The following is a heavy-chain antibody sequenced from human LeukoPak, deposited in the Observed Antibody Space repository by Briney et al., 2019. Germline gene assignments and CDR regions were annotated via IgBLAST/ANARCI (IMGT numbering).Heavy chain of an antibody. D-gene: IGHD3-9*01. J-gene: IGHJ3*02. Sequence: GGSLRLSCAASGFTFSSYSMNWVRQAPGKGLEWVSYISSSSSTIYYADSVKGRFTISRDNAKNSLYLQMNGLRDEDTAVYYCARGLGDILTGYYPRGAFDIWGQGTMVTVSS. V-gene: IGHV3-48*02. CDR1: GFTFSSYS. CDR3: ARGLGDILTGYYPRGAFDI. CDR2: ISSSSSTI.